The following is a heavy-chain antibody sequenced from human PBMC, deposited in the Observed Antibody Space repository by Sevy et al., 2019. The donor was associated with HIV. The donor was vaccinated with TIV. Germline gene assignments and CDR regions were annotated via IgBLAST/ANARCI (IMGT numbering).Heavy chain of an antibody. J-gene: IGHJ6*02. D-gene: IGHD2-21*01. CDR2: VSWNSRNI. CDR1: GFPFNDHA. Sequence: SLKISCAASGFPFNDHAMHWVRQVPGKGLEWVSGVSWNSRNIGYADSVKGRFTISRDNANHFLYLEMNSLRPEDTAFYYCAKDINRGCDGINCYPYYYYFYGLDVRGQGTTVTVSS. CDR3: AKDINRGCDGINCYPYYYYFYGLDV. V-gene: IGHV3-9*01.